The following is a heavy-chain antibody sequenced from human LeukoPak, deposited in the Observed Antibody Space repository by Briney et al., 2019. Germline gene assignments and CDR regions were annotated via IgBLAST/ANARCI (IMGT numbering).Heavy chain of an antibody. Sequence: SVKVSCKASGGTFSSYAISWVRQAPGQGLEWMGGIIPISGTANYAQKFQGRVTITADESTSTAYMELSSLRSEDTAVYYCARDPPFGSGWYLGPWGQGTLVTVSS. CDR3: ARDPPFGSGWYLGP. J-gene: IGHJ5*02. CDR1: GGTFSSYA. CDR2: IIPISGTA. V-gene: IGHV1-69*01. D-gene: IGHD6-19*01.